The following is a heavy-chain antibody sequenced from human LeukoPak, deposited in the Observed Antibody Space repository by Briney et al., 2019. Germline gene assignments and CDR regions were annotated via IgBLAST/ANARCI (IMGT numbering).Heavy chain of an antibody. J-gene: IGHJ4*02. CDR2: ISWDGGST. CDR3: AKKGGGSDYYDRWSLDY. D-gene: IGHD3-22*01. Sequence: PGGSLRLSCAASGFTFDDYAMHWVRQAPGEGLEWVSLISWDGGSTYYADSVKGRFTISRDNSKNSLYLQMNSLRAEDTALYYCAKKGGGSDYYDRWSLDYWGQGTLVTVSS. V-gene: IGHV3-43D*03. CDR1: GFTFDDYA.